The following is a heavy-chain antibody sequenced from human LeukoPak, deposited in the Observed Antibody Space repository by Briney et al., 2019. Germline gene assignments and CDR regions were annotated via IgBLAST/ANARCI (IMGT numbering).Heavy chain of an antibody. CDR3: AKEMVRGVIEHYYYGMDV. CDR2: ISGSGGST. CDR1: GFTLSSYA. J-gene: IGHJ6*02. V-gene: IGHV3-23*01. Sequence: GGSLRLSCAASGFTLSSYAMSWVRQAPGKGLEWVSAISGSGGSTYYADSVKGRFTISRDNSKNTLYLQMNSLRAEDTAVYYCAKEMVRGVIEHYYYGMDVWGQGTTVTVSS. D-gene: IGHD3-10*01.